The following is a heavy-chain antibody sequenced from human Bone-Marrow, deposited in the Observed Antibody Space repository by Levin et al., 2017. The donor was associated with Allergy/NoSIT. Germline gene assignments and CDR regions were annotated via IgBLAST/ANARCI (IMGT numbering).Heavy chain of an antibody. J-gene: IGHJ4*02. V-gene: IGHV4-31*02. CDR3: ARESVYYGSGSWIDC. D-gene: IGHD3-10*01. CDR1: GESVSSSGFY. Sequence: SETLSLTCTVSGESVSSSGFYWTWIRQYPGTGLEWIGHIYYPGNTSYNPSLKSRVSISEDRSKNQFSLKLDSVTAADTAVFYCARESVYYGSGSWIDCWGQGTLVTVSS. CDR2: IYYPGNT.